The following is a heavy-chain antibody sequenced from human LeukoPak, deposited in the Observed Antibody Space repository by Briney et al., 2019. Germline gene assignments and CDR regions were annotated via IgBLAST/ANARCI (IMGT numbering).Heavy chain of an antibody. CDR3: AKVTPTGWLQFGYMDV. D-gene: IGHD5-24*01. CDR1: GFTFSSYA. Sequence: PGGSLRLSCAASGFTFSSYAMSWVRQAPGKGLEWVSSISGSGGSTYYADSVKGRFTISRDNSKNTLYLQMNSLRAEDTAVYYCAKVTPTGWLQFGYMDVWGKGTTVTVSS. J-gene: IGHJ6*03. CDR2: ISGSGGST. V-gene: IGHV3-23*01.